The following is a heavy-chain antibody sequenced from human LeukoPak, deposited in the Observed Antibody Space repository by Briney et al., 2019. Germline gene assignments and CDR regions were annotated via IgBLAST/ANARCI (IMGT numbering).Heavy chain of an antibody. CDR2: ISAYNGNT. CDR3: ARGGGVVVPENWFDP. J-gene: IGHJ5*02. CDR1: GYTFTSYG. D-gene: IGHD2-2*01. Sequence: ASVKVSCKASGYTFTSYGISWVRQAPGQGLEWMGWISAYNGNTDYAQKLQGRVTMTTDTSTSTAYMELRSLRSDDTAVYYCARGGGVVVPENWFDPWGQGTLVTVSS. V-gene: IGHV1-18*04.